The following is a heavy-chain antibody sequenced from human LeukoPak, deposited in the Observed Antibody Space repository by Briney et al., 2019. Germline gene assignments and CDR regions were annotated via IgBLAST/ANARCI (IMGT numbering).Heavy chain of an antibody. V-gene: IGHV3-43*01. CDR1: GFTFDDYT. CDR3: AKDGGMATITGFFDY. D-gene: IGHD5-24*01. J-gene: IGHJ4*02. CDR2: ISWDGGST. Sequence: GGSLRLSCAASGFTFDDYTIHWVRQAPGKGLEWVSLISWDGGSTYYADSVKGRFTISRDNSKNSLYLQMNSLRTEDTALYYCAKDGGMATITGFFDYWGQGTLVTVSS.